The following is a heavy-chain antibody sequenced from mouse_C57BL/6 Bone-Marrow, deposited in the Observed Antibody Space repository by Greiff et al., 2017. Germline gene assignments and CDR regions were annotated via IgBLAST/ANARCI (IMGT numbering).Heavy chain of an antibody. CDR2: ISPGDGDT. J-gene: IGHJ3*01. CDR1: GYAFSSSW. V-gene: IGHV1-82*01. CDR3: DRGGYDAWVAY. D-gene: IGHD2-2*01. Sequence: VKLMESGPELVKPGASVKISCKASGYAFSSSWMTWVKQRPGKGLEWIGRISPGDGDTNYNGTFKGKATLTADKSSSTAYMQLSSLTSEDVAFYVCDRGGYDAWVAYWGQGTLVTVSA.